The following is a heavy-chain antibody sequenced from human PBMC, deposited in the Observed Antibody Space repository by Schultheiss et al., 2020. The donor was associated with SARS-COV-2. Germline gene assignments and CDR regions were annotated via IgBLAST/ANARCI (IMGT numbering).Heavy chain of an antibody. V-gene: IGHV4-59*12. J-gene: IGHJ5*02. CDR2: IYYSGTT. CDR1: GGSISSYY. Sequence: SETLSLTCTVSGGSISSYYWSWIRQPPGKGLEWIGYIYYSGTTNYNPSLKSRVTISVDTSKNQFSLKLSSVTAADTAVYYCARGVGYSSGLGVDPWGQGTLVTVSS. CDR3: ARGVGYSSGLGVDP. D-gene: IGHD6-19*01.